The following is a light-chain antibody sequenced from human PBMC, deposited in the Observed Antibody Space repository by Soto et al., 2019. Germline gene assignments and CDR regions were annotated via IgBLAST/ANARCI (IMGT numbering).Light chain of an antibody. CDR3: QQYDNWPRT. CDR2: GAS. J-gene: IGKJ1*01. Sequence: EIVMAQSPATLSVSPGERATLSCRASQSVSSNLAWYQQKPGQAPRLLIYGASTRATGVTARFSGSGSGTSVTLSSGSLQSEDFTIYYCQQYDNWPRTFGQGTKVEIK. CDR1: QSVSSN. V-gene: IGKV3-15*01.